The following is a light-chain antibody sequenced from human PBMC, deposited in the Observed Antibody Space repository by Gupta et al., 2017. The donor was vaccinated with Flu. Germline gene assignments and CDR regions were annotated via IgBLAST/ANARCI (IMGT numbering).Light chain of an antibody. J-gene: IGKJ2*01. Sequence: DIQMTQSPSSLSASVGDRVTITCRTSRTISTYLNWYQQKSGRAPSLLIYTVSTLHSGVPSRFSGSGSGTEFTLTIDSLAPEDVATYYCQQTHSAPQFTFGQGTKLELK. CDR2: TVS. V-gene: IGKV1-39*01. CDR1: RTISTY. CDR3: QQTHSAPQFT.